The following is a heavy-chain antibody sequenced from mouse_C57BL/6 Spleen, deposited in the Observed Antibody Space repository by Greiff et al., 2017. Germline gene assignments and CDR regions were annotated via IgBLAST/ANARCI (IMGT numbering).Heavy chain of an antibody. J-gene: IGHJ4*01. Sequence: QLQQPGAELVRPGSSVKLSCKASGYTFTSYWMHWVKQRPIQGLEWIGNIDPSDSETHYNQKFKDKATLTVDKSSSTAYMQLSSLTSEDSAVYYCARSYYGGSSYAMDYWGQGTSVTVSS. V-gene: IGHV1-52*01. D-gene: IGHD1-1*01. CDR3: ARSYYGGSSYAMDY. CDR1: GYTFTSYW. CDR2: IDPSDSET.